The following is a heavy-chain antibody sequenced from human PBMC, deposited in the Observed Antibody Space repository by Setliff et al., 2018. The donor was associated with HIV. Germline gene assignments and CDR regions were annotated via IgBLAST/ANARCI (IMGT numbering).Heavy chain of an antibody. V-gene: IGHV4-39*01. CDR2: IYHSGST. D-gene: IGHD6-6*01. J-gene: IGHJ4*02. Sequence: SETLSLTCSVSGNSISDTTYYWGWIRQPPGKGLEWIGNIYHSGSTLYKPSLKSRVTMSVDTSKNQFSLKLNSVTAADTAVYHCARLSSYRSSSYYFDYWGQGALVTVSS. CDR3: ARLSSYRSSSYYFDY. CDR1: GNSISDTTYY.